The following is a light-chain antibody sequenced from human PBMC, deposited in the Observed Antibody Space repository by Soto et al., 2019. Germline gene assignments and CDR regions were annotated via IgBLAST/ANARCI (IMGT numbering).Light chain of an antibody. V-gene: IGLV2-14*03. CDR2: DVS. Sequence: QSALTQPASVSGSPGQSITISCTGTSSDVGAYNYVSWYQQHPGKAPKLMIYDVSNWPSGVSNRFSGSKSGNTASLTISGLQAEDEADYYCSSYTSSNTLIFGGGTKLTVL. CDR1: SSDVGAYNY. J-gene: IGLJ2*01. CDR3: SSYTSSNTLI.